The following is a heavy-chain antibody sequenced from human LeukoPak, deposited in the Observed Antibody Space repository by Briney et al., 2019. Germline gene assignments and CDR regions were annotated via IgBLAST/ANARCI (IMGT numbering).Heavy chain of an antibody. CDR1: GGTFSSYA. Sequence: SVKVSCKASGGTFSSYAISWVRQAPGQGLEWMGRIIPILGIANYAQKFQGRVTITADKSTSTAYMELSSLRSEDTAVYYCARDQGIAVAGTRLYWYFDLWGRGTLVTVSS. D-gene: IGHD6-19*01. CDR2: IIPILGIA. J-gene: IGHJ2*01. CDR3: ARDQGIAVAGTRLYWYFDL. V-gene: IGHV1-69*04.